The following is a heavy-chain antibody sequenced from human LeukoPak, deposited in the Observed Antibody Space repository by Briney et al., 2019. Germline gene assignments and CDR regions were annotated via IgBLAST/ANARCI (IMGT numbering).Heavy chain of an antibody. CDR2: IWYDGSNK. CDR3: AKGSDGLGD. D-gene: IGHD3-16*01. CDR1: GFTFSSYG. J-gene: IGHJ4*02. Sequence: GRSLRLSCAASGFTFSSYGMHWVRQAPGKGLEWVAVIWYDGSNKYYGDSLKGRFTISRDTSKNTLYLQMNSLRAEDTAVYYCAKGSDGLGDWGQGTLVTVSS. V-gene: IGHV3-33*06.